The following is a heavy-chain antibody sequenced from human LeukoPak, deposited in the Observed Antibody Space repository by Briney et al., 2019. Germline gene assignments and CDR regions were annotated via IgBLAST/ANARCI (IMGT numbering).Heavy chain of an antibody. CDR1: GYTFTSYY. CDR3: ARIRGYYYGSGSPGAFDI. V-gene: IGHV1-69*13. D-gene: IGHD3-10*01. CDR2: IIPIFGTA. Sequence: SVKVSCKASGYTFTSYYMHWVRQAPGQGPEWMGGIIPIFGTANYAQKFQGRVTITADESTSTAYMELSSLRSEDTAVYYCARIRGYYYGSGSPGAFDIWGQGTMVTVSS. J-gene: IGHJ3*02.